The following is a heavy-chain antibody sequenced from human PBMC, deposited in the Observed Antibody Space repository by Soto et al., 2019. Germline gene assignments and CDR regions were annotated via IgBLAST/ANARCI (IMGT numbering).Heavy chain of an antibody. CDR2: TIPMFGTT. CDR1: GGTFTNYA. J-gene: IGHJ6*02. D-gene: IGHD3-22*01. V-gene: IGHV1-69*12. Sequence: QVQLVQSGAEVKKPESSVRVSCKASGGTFTNYAITWVRQAPGQGLEWMGVTIPMFGTTNYAEKFQGRVTSPAYESTNPAYMELRSLRSEDTAVYYCTRCGIRYHSIGFYLGSAGMDVWGQGTTVIVS. CDR3: TRCGIRYHSIGFYLGSAGMDV.